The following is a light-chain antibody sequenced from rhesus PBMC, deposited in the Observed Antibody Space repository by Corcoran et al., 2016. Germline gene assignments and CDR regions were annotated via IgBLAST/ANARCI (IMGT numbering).Light chain of an antibody. V-gene: IGKV1-44*03. J-gene: IGKJ1*01. CDR3: QHYYDHPPT. Sequence: DIQMTQSPSALSASVGDRVTISCRASQNIYSHLAWYQQKPGKDPKPLNYGATGMQTEIPSRFSGSGSGTDFTLTISSLQPEDSAAYFCQHYYDHPPTFGQGTRVEI. CDR2: GAT. CDR1: QNIYSH.